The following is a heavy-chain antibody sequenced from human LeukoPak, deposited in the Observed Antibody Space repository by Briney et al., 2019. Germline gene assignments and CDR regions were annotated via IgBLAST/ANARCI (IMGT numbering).Heavy chain of an antibody. J-gene: IGHJ4*02. V-gene: IGHV4-30-4*08. CDR2: IYYSGST. CDR3: ARVTGDSSGYYYFDY. D-gene: IGHD3-22*01. CDR1: GGSISSGGYY. Sequence: SETLSLTCTVSGGSISSGGYYWTWIRQPPGEGLEWIGYIYYSGSTYYNPSLKSRVSISVDTSKNHFSLKLNSVTAADTAVYYCARVTGDSSGYYYFDYWGQGTLVTVSS.